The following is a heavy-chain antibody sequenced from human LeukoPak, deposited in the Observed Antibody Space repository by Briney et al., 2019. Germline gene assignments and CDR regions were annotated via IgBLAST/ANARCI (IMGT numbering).Heavy chain of an antibody. CDR1: GGTFSSYA. Sequence: SVKVSCKASGGTFSSYAISWVRQAPGQGLEWMGGIIPIFGTANYAQKFQGRVTITADESTSTAYMELSSLRSEDTAVYYCASRAYCGGDCYLEVDYWGQGTLVTVSS. D-gene: IGHD2-21*02. CDR2: IIPIFGTA. V-gene: IGHV1-69*13. J-gene: IGHJ4*02. CDR3: ASRAYCGGDCYLEVDY.